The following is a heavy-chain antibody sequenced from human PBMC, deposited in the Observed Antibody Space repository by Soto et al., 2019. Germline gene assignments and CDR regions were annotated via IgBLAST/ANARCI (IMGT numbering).Heavy chain of an antibody. Sequence: QVQLVQSGAEVKKPGSSVKVSCKASGGTFSSYAISWVRQAPGQGLEWMGGIIPIFGTANYAQKFQGRVTITADESTCTAYMELSSLRSEDTAVYYCARSTYYYDSSGDYLDYWGQGTLVTVSS. CDR1: GGTFSSYA. V-gene: IGHV1-69*01. D-gene: IGHD3-22*01. J-gene: IGHJ4*02. CDR3: ARSTYYYDSSGDYLDY. CDR2: IIPIFGTA.